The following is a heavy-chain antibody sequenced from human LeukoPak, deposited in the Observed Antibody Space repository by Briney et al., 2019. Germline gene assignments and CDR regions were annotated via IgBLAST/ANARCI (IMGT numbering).Heavy chain of an antibody. CDR2: ISSSGSTI. Sequence: GGSLRLSCAASGFTFSSYEMNWVRQAPGKGLEWVSYISSSGSTIYYADSVKGRFTISRDNAKNSLYLQMNSLRAEDTAVYYCAREPVVPAANYYYYGMDVWGKGTTVTASS. J-gene: IGHJ6*04. CDR3: AREPVVPAANYYYYGMDV. V-gene: IGHV3-48*03. D-gene: IGHD2-2*01. CDR1: GFTFSSYE.